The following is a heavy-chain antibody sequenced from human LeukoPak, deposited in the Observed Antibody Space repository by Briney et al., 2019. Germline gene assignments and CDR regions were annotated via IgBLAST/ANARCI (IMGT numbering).Heavy chain of an antibody. CDR3: TKCGVAGMFKGKNWFDS. V-gene: IGHV3-23*01. CDR1: GFTFSTYA. Sequence: GGSLRLSCAASGFTFSTYAMNWVRQAPGKGLEWVATSSGSGGSTYYADSVKGRFTISRDSSKNTLYLQMNSLRAEDTAVYYCTKCGVAGMFKGKNWFDSWGQGTPVTVSS. D-gene: IGHD6-19*01. J-gene: IGHJ5*01. CDR2: SSGSGGST.